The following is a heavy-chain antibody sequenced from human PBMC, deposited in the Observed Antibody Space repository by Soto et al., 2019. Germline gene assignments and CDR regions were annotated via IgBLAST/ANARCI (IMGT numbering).Heavy chain of an antibody. Sequence: ASVKVSCKASGYTFTSYYMHWVRQAPGQGLEWMGIINPSGGSTSYAQKFQGRVTMTRDTSTSTVYMELSSLRSEDTAVYYCARGYCSCFCCSDYYYYYMYFWGQGTTVPVSS. J-gene: IGHJ6*03. CDR1: GYTFTSYY. CDR2: INPSGGST. V-gene: IGHV1-46*01. D-gene: IGHD2-2*01. CDR3: ARGYCSCFCCSDYYYYYMYF.